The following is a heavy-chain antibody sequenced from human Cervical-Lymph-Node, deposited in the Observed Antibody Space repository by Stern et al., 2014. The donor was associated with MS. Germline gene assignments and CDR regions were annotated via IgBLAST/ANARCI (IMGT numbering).Heavy chain of an antibody. V-gene: IGHV5-51*03. CDR1: GYSFNTFW. Sequence: EVQLVESGAEVKKPGESLKISCKGSGYSFNTFWIGWVRQLPGKGLELMGVIYPDGAVIRYSPSFQGQVTISADKSINTAYLQWSSLKASDTAIYYCARRSADSYYYHGLDVWGQGTTVTVSS. D-gene: IGHD3-22*01. CDR2: IYPDGAVI. CDR3: ARRSADSYYYHGLDV. J-gene: IGHJ6*02.